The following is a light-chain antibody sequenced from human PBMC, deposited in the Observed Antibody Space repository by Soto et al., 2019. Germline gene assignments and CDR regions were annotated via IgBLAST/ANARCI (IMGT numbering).Light chain of an antibody. CDR1: SSNVGGYKY. CDR3: SSYAGINNLGV. CDR2: EVN. V-gene: IGLV2-8*01. J-gene: IGLJ1*01. Sequence: QSALTQPPSASGSPGQSVTISGTVTSSNVGGYKYVSWYQQHPGKAPKLMIFEVNKRPSGVPDRFSGSKSGNTASLTVSGLQAEDEADYYCSSYAGINNLGVFGTGTKVTVL.